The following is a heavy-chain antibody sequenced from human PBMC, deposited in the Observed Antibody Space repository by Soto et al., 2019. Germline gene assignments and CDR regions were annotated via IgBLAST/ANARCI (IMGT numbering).Heavy chain of an antibody. D-gene: IGHD2-15*01. Sequence: QITLKESGPTLVKPTQTLTLTCTYSGFSLSTSGVGVGWIRQPPGKALEWLALIYWNDDKRYSPSLKSRLTITKDTSKNQVVLTMTNMDPVDTATYYCAHRRGLQYFDYWGQGTLVTVSS. CDR1: GFSLSTSGVG. J-gene: IGHJ4*02. CDR2: IYWNDDK. CDR3: AHRRGLQYFDY. V-gene: IGHV2-5*01.